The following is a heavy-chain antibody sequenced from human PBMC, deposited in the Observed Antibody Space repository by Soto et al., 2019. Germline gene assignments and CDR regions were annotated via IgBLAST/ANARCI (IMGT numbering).Heavy chain of an antibody. CDR1: GGNIRVGVYY. CDR3: ARLSGWLQFSPYFDY. D-gene: IGHD5-12*01. Sequence: SETLSLTCTVSGGNIRVGVYYWNWIRQLPGKGPEWIGSIYYSGSTYYNPSLKSRVTISVDPSKNQFSLKLSSVTAADTAVYYCARLSGWLQFSPYFDYWGQGTLVTVS. CDR2: IYYSGST. J-gene: IGHJ4*02. V-gene: IGHV4-39*01.